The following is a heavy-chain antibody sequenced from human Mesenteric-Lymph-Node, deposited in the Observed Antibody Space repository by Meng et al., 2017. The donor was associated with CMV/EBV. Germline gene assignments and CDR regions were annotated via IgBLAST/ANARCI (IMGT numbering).Heavy chain of an antibody. D-gene: IGHD3-10*01. Sequence: SETLSLTCTVSGGSINNYYWNWIRQPPGKGLEWIGYIYSSGSTNYNPSLKGRVTISVDTSKNQFSLTLISVNAADRAVYFCARGEGFYGSGSFKFWGQGALVTVSS. CDR3: ARGEGFYGSGSFKF. CDR1: GGSINNYY. V-gene: IGHV4-59*01. J-gene: IGHJ4*02. CDR2: IYSSGST.